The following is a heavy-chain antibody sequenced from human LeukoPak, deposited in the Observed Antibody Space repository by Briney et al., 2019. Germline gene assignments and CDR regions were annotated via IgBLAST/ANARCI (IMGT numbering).Heavy chain of an antibody. CDR1: GYSFTSYW. V-gene: IGHV5-51*01. D-gene: IGHD3-22*01. Sequence: GESLKISCKGSGYSFTSYWIGWVRQMPGKGLEWMGIIYPGDSDTRYSPSFQGHVTISADKSISTAYLQWSSLKASDTAMYYCARPGRDYYDSSGYYLPDYWGQGTLVTVSS. J-gene: IGHJ4*02. CDR2: IYPGDSDT. CDR3: ARPGRDYYDSSGYYLPDY.